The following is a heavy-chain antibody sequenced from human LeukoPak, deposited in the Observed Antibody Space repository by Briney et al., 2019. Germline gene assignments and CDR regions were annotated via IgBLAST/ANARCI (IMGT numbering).Heavy chain of an antibody. CDR1: GYTFTSYY. Sequence: ASVKVSCKASGYTFTSYYMHWVRQAPGQGLEGMGLINPSGGSTIYAQKFQGRVTMTRDTSTSTVYMELSSLRSEDTAVYYCAVEGHSSGWSNFDYWGQGTLVTVSS. CDR3: AVEGHSSGWSNFDY. CDR2: INPSGGST. D-gene: IGHD6-19*01. V-gene: IGHV1-46*01. J-gene: IGHJ4*02.